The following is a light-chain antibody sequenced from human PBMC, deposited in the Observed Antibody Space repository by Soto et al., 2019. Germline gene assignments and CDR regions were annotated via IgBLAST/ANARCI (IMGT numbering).Light chain of an antibody. V-gene: IGLV2-14*01. CDR2: QVS. Sequence: QSVLTQPPSAFGTPGQRVTISCSGSSSNIGSNTVSWYQHHPGKAPKLIVFQVSFRPSAVSDRFSGSKSDNTASLTISGLQTEDEADYYCLSYTASSTFVFGTGTKVTVL. CDR1: SSNIGSNT. J-gene: IGLJ1*01. CDR3: LSYTASSTFV.